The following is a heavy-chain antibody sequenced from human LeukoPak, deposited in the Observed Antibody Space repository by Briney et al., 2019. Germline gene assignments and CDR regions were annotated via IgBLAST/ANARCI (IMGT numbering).Heavy chain of an antibody. Sequence: GGSLRLSCAASGFTVSSNYMSWVRQAPGKGLEWVSVIYSGGSTYYADSVKGRFTISRHNSKNTLYLQMNSLRAEDTAVYCCARDLRGSYAADAFDIWGQGTMVTVSS. CDR2: IYSGGST. CDR3: ARDLRGSYAADAFDI. CDR1: GFTVSSNY. D-gene: IGHD1-26*01. V-gene: IGHV3-53*04. J-gene: IGHJ3*02.